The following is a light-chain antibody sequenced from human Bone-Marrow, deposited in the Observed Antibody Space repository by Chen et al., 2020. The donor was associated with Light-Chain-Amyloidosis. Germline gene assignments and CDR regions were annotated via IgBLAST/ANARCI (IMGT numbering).Light chain of an antibody. CDR3: QSYQGSSQGV. Sequence: NSMLTQPHSVSESPGQTGIISGTRSSGSIATNYVQWYQQRPGSSPTTVIYEDDQRPSGVPDRFSGSIDRSSNSASLTISGLKTEDEADYYCQSYQGSSQGVFGGGTKLTVL. CDR2: EDD. CDR1: SGSIATNY. J-gene: IGLJ3*02. V-gene: IGLV6-57*01.